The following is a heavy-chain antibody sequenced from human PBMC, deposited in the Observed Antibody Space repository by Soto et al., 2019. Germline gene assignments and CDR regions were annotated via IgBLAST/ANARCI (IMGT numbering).Heavy chain of an antibody. D-gene: IGHD2-15*01. V-gene: IGHV3-23*01. Sequence: EVQLLESGGGLVQPGESLRLSCAVSGFIFGNYMMTWVRQAPGKGLEWVSTIRYSGDSTYYADSVKGRFTISRDNFKNTLYLQMDSLRAEDTAVYYCAPHVYCSGGSCHYDAFDIRGQGAMVTVSS. J-gene: IGHJ3*02. CDR3: APHVYCSGGSCHYDAFDI. CDR1: GFIFGNYM. CDR2: IRYSGDST.